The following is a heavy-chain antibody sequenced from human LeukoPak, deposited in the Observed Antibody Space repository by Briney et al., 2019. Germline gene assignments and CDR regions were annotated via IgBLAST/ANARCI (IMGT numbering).Heavy chain of an antibody. V-gene: IGHV3-23*01. Sequence: GGSLRLSCAASGFTLSNNAMGWVRQGQGGGLGWGSALGSDGGNYYADSVKGRFTISRDNSKNTLYLQMNSLRVEDTAAYYCAKDLLNWGFDYWGQGTLVTVSS. CDR2: LGSDGGN. D-gene: IGHD7-27*01. J-gene: IGHJ4*02. CDR1: GFTLSNNA. CDR3: AKDLLNWGFDY.